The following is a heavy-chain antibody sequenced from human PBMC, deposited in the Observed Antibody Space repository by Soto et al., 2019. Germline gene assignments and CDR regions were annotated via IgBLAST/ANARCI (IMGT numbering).Heavy chain of an antibody. CDR3: ARDGRDDYGDYPSDY. CDR2: ISSSSSTI. D-gene: IGHD4-17*01. Sequence: GGSLRLSCAASGFTFSSYSMNWVRQAPGKGLEWVSYISSSSSTIYYADSVKGRFTISRDNAKNSLYLQMNSLRDEDTAVYYRARDGRDDYGDYPSDYWGQGTPVTVSS. CDR1: GFTFSSYS. V-gene: IGHV3-48*02. J-gene: IGHJ4*02.